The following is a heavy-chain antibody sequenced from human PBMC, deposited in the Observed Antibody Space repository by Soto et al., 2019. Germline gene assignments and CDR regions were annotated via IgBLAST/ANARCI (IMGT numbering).Heavy chain of an antibody. V-gene: IGHV4-59*11. Sequence: SVPLCVTCTVAGGSIRGHYWIWIRQRPGEGMEWIGYIFYSGSTNYNPSLKSRVTMSVDTSKNQFSLKLSSVTAADTAVYYCARGGGVTIFGVVPRYYYYGMDVWGQGTTVTVSS. CDR3: ARGGGVTIFGVVPRYYYYGMDV. D-gene: IGHD3-3*01. CDR2: IFYSGST. J-gene: IGHJ6*02. CDR1: GGSIRGHY.